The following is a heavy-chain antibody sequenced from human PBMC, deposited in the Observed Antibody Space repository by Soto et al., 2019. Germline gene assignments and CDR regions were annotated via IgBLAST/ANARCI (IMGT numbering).Heavy chain of an antibody. CDR2: ISGSGGST. V-gene: IGHV3-23*01. CDR1: GFTFSSYA. Sequence: GGSLRLSCAASGFTFSSYAMSWVRQAPGKGLEWVSAISGSGGSTYYADSVKGRFTISRDNSKNTLYLQMNSLRAEDTAVYYCANGLYCSGGSCLPNHAFDIWGQGTMVTVSS. J-gene: IGHJ3*02. D-gene: IGHD2-15*01. CDR3: ANGLYCSGGSCLPNHAFDI.